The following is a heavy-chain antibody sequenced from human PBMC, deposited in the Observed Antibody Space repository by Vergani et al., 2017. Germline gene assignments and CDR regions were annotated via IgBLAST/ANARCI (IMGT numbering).Heavy chain of an antibody. CDR3: ARSIVSRNPPDYFDN. V-gene: IGHV4-59*01. CDR1: GGSISSYY. CDR2: VEDSGYF. D-gene: IGHD1-14*01. Sequence: QVQLQESGPGLVKPSETLSLTCTVSGGSISSYYWSWIRQTPGEGLEWIGYVEDSGYFNYNPSLKTRVSISSDTSNNQFSLMLSSVTVADTAVYYCARSIVSRNPPDYFDNWGQGTLVTVSS. J-gene: IGHJ4*02.